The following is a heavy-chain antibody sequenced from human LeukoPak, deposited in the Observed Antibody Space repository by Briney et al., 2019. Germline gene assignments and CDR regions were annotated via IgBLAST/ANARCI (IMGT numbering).Heavy chain of an antibody. J-gene: IGHJ4*02. Sequence: APVKVSCKASGYMFTNYHMHWVRQAPGQGLEWMGVINTSDGGTSYAQKFQGRVTVTRDTSTSTVYMELSSLRSEDTAVYYCGRDDGYCGGDCYSGVDFWGQGTLVTVSS. CDR2: INTSDGGT. V-gene: IGHV1-46*01. CDR3: GRDDGYCGGDCYSGVDF. CDR1: GYMFTNYH. D-gene: IGHD2-21*02.